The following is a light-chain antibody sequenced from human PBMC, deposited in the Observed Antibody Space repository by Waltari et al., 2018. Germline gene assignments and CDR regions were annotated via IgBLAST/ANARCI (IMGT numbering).Light chain of an antibody. CDR1: ERISSSY. CDR3: QQYNTWPYT. CDR2: FTS. Sequence: EILMTQSPGTLSVSPGERASLSCRASERISSSYLAWDQQKGGQPPRLLIYFTSTRAACVPARFSGSGSGTEFTLTISSLQSEDFAVYYCQQYNTWPYTFGQGTKIEIK. V-gene: IGKV3-15*01. J-gene: IGKJ2*01.